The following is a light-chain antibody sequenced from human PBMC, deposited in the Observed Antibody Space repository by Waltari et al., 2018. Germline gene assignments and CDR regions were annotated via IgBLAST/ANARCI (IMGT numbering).Light chain of an antibody. J-gene: IGKJ3*01. Sequence: DIQMTQSPSVMSASVGDRVTINCRASRGIRNYLAWFQQKPGEAPKRLIYAASNLQSGVPSRFSGSGSGTEFTLTISSLQPEDFATYYCQQYDNVPLTFGPGTKVDIK. V-gene: IGKV1-17*03. CDR2: AAS. CDR1: RGIRNY. CDR3: QQYDNVPLT.